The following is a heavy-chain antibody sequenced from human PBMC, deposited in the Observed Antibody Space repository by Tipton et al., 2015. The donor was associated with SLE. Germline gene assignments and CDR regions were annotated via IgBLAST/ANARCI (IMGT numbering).Heavy chain of an antibody. Sequence: TLSLTCTVSGASIRSHYWSWIRQAPGNGLEWIGNIFYYGSTNYRSSLKSRLTISLDTSKNHFSLKLRSVTAADTAVYYCARVPGGLYGSGSYAFFDFWGQGTLVTVSS. J-gene: IGHJ4*02. D-gene: IGHD3-10*01. CDR3: ARVPGGLYGSGSYAFFDF. V-gene: IGHV4-59*11. CDR1: GASIRSHY. CDR2: IFYYGST.